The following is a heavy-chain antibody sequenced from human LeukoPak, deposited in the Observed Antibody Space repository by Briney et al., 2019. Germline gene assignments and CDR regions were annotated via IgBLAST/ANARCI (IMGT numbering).Heavy chain of an antibody. Sequence: SVKVSCKASGGTFSSYAISWVRQAPGQGLEWMGGIIPIFGTANYAQKFQGRVTITADESTSTAHMELSSLRSEDTAVYYCARDGGSGYSYGYCDYWGQGTLVTVSS. V-gene: IGHV1-69*13. CDR2: IIPIFGTA. CDR1: GGTFSSYA. J-gene: IGHJ4*02. CDR3: ARDGGSGYSYGYCDY. D-gene: IGHD5-18*01.